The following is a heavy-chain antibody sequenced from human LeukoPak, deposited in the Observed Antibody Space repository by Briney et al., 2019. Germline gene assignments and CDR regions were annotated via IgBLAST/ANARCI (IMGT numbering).Heavy chain of an antibody. CDR3: ARHRYVSTRDFEY. D-gene: IGHD1-14*01. J-gene: IGHJ4*02. V-gene: IGHV3-30*14. CDR1: GFTFSSYA. Sequence: GGSLRLSCAASGFTFSSYAMHWVRQAPGKGLEWVAVISYAGSNKYYADSVKGRFTISRDNSKNTLYLEMHSLGVEDTAVYYCARHRYVSTRDFEYWGQGTLVTVSS. CDR2: ISYAGSNK.